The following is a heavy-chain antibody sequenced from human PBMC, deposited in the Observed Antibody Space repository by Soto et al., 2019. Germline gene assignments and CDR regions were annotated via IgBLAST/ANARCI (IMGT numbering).Heavy chain of an antibody. CDR1: GGTFSSYA. D-gene: IGHD4-17*01. V-gene: IGHV1-69*01. J-gene: IGHJ6*02. CDR3: ARTRTTVTSYYYYGMDV. CDR2: IIPIFGTA. Sequence: QVQLVQSGAEVKKPGSSVKVSCKASGGTFSSYAISWVRQAPGQGLEWMGGIIPIFGTANHAQKFQGRVTITADESTSTAYMELSSLRSEDTAVYYCARTRTTVTSYYYYGMDVWGQGTTVTVSS.